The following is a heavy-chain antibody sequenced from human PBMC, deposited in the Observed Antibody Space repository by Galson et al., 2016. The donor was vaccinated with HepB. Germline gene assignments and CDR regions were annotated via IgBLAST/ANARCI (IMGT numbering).Heavy chain of an antibody. CDR3: VRRLDTEGRIGGWGWGMDV. CDR1: GFTFSSYW. J-gene: IGHJ6*02. Sequence: SLRLSCAASGFTFSSYWMSWVRQAPGKGLEWVANINQGGSEEKYVDSVKGRFTISRDNAKNSLYRQMSSLGTEDTARYYCVRRLDTEGRIGGWGWGMDVWGQGTTVTVFS. CDR2: INQGGSEE. D-gene: IGHD3-10*01. V-gene: IGHV3-7*01.